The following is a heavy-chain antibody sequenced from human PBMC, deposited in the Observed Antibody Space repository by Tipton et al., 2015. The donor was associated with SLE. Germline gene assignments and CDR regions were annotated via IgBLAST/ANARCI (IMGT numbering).Heavy chain of an antibody. CDR1: GGSISSGSYY. D-gene: IGHD3-10*01. Sequence: TLSLTCTVSGGSISSGSYYRSWIRQPAGKGLEWIGYIYTSGSTNYNPSLKSRVTISVDTSKNQFSLKLSSVTAADTAVYFCARDPDGSGSYGGWGQGTLVTVT. CDR2: IYTSGST. V-gene: IGHV4-61*09. J-gene: IGHJ4*02. CDR3: ARDPDGSGSYGG.